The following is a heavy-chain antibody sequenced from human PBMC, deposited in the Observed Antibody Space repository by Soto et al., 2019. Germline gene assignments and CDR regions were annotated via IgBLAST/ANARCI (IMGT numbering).Heavy chain of an antibody. CDR3: ARDDGSYTFDY. CDR2: INPSGGST. J-gene: IGHJ4*02. CDR1: GYTFTSYY. D-gene: IGHD1-26*01. V-gene: IGHV1-46*01. Sequence: ASVKVSCKASGYTFTSYYMHWVRQAPGQGLEWMGIINPSGGSTSYAQKFQGRVTMTRDTSTSTVYMGLSSLRSEDTAVYYCARDDGSYTFDYWGQGTLVTVSS.